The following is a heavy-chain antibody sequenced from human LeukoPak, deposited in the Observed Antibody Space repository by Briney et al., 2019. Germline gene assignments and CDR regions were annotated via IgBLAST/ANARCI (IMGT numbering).Heavy chain of an antibody. J-gene: IGHJ4*02. CDR3: AKAYCTRNGCFADF. CDR1: GFTFSTSG. Sequence: PGGSLRLSCAASGFTFSTSGMLWVRQAPGKGLDGVAVIWYDGSHEFHADSVKGRFAISRDNSKHTLYLQINRLRAEDTAIYYCAKAYCTRNGCFADFWGQGTLVTVSS. CDR2: IWYDGSHE. V-gene: IGHV3-33*06. D-gene: IGHD2-8*01.